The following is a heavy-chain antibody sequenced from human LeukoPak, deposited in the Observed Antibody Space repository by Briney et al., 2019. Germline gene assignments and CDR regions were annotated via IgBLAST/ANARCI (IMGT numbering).Heavy chain of an antibody. CDR1: GFTFSSYS. CDR3: ASRSPTYYYYYGMDV. D-gene: IGHD1-14*01. V-gene: IGHV3-48*04. Sequence: GGSLRLSCAASGFTFSSYSMNWVRQAPGKGLEWVSYISSSSSTIYYADSVKGRFTISRDNAKNSLYLQMNSLRAEDTAVYYCASRSPTYYYYYGMDVWGQGTTVTVSS. CDR2: ISSSSSTI. J-gene: IGHJ6*02.